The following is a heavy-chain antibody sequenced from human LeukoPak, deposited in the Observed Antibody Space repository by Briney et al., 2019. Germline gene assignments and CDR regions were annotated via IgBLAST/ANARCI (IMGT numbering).Heavy chain of an antibody. J-gene: IGHJ5*02. D-gene: IGHD6-13*01. CDR1: GVSISSYY. V-gene: IGHV4-59*01. CDR2: IYYSGST. CDR3: ARFSVAAAGTGWFDP. Sequence: PSETLSLTCTVSGVSISSYYWSWIRQPPGKGLELIGYIYYSGSTNYNPSLKSRATISVDTSKNQLSLKLSSVTAADTAVYYCARFSVAAAGTGWFDPWGQGTLVTVSA.